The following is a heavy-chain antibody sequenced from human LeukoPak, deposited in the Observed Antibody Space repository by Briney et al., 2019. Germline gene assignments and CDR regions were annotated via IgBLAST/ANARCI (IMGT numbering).Heavy chain of an antibody. D-gene: IGHD1-1*01. J-gene: IGHJ4*02. V-gene: IGHV3-30*18. CDR3: AKDLSGPWTFDF. CDR1: GFTFSRYD. Sequence: GGSLRLSCAASGFTFSRYDMHWVRQAPGKGLEWVAIILSDGGVKHYADSMKGRFTVSRDNSKNTLFLQMNSLRAEDSALYYCAKDLSGPWTFDFWGQGALVTVSS. CDR2: ILSDGGVK.